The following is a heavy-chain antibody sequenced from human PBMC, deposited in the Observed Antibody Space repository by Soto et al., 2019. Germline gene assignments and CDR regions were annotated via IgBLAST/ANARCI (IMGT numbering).Heavy chain of an antibody. CDR3: AKGGGSAGRPIDY. J-gene: IGHJ4*02. CDR2: ISGSGGST. V-gene: IGHV3-23*01. CDR1: GFTFSNYA. D-gene: IGHD6-6*01. Sequence: GGSLRLSCAASGFTFSNYAMSWVRQAPGKGLEWVTFISGSGGSTIHADSVKGRFTISRDNSKSMLFLHMNSLRDEDTAVYYCAKGGGSAGRPIDYWGRGTLVTVSS.